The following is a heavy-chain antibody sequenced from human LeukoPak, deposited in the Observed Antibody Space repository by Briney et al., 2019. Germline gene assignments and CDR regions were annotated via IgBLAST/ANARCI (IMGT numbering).Heavy chain of an antibody. D-gene: IGHD4-17*01. Sequence: GGSLRLSCDASGFTVNSYALNWVRQAPGKGLEWVSVISASGDNTYYADSVKGRFTISRDDSKNTVYLQMNSLRADDTAVYHCAKGGRRHYGDYVAFWGQGTLVTVSS. J-gene: IGHJ4*02. CDR2: ISASGDNT. V-gene: IGHV3-23*01. CDR3: AKGGRRHYGDYVAF. CDR1: GFTVNSYA.